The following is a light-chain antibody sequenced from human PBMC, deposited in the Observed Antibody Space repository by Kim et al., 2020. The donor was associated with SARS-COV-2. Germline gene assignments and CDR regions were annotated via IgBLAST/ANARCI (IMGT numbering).Light chain of an antibody. J-gene: IGKJ2*01. CDR3: QQSNNWPPMYT. Sequence: SPGERATHSCRASQSVGSSLAWYQQKPGQAPRPLIYGASTRATGIPARFSGSGSGTEFTLTISSLQSEDFAVYYCQQSNNWPPMYTFGQGTKLEI. CDR2: GAS. CDR1: QSVGSS. V-gene: IGKV3D-15*01.